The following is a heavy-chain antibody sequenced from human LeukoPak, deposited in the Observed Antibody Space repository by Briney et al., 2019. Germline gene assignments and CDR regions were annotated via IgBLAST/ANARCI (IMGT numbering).Heavy chain of an antibody. V-gene: IGHV3-72*01. CDR1: GFTFSDHY. Sequence: PGGSLRLSCAASGFTFSDHYMDWVRQAPGKGLEWVGRTRNKANSYTTEYAASVKGGFTISRDDSKNSLYLQMNSLKTEDTAVYYCARERYYDSSGYYPYYFDYWGQGTLVTVSS. D-gene: IGHD3-22*01. CDR2: TRNKANSYTT. CDR3: ARERYYDSSGYYPYYFDY. J-gene: IGHJ4*02.